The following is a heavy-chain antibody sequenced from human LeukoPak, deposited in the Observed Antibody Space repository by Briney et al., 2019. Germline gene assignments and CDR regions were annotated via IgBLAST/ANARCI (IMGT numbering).Heavy chain of an antibody. CDR1: GFTFSSHG. J-gene: IGHJ4*02. V-gene: IGHV3-30*18. CDR3: AKDGRVGATANYFDY. Sequence: GGSLRLSCAASGFTFSSHGLHWVRHAPPPGMEWVAVVEKDGIEKKYAVPLKGRFTISRDNCKRTLYLEMNSLRVDDTAVYYCAKDGRVGATANYFDYRVQGRLAAVSS. D-gene: IGHD1-26*01. CDR2: VEKDGIEK.